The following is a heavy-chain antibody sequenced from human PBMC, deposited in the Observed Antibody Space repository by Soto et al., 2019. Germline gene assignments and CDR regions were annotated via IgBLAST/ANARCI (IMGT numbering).Heavy chain of an antibody. Sequence: ASVKVSCKASGYTFTSYGISWVRQAPGQGLEWMGWISAYNGNTNYAQKLQGRVTMTTDTSTSTAYMELRSLRSDDTAVYYCVRALKRAAAGSTFDYWGQGTRVTVSS. V-gene: IGHV1-18*01. J-gene: IGHJ4*02. CDR2: ISAYNGNT. CDR1: GYTFTSYG. CDR3: VRALKRAAAGSTFDY. D-gene: IGHD6-13*01.